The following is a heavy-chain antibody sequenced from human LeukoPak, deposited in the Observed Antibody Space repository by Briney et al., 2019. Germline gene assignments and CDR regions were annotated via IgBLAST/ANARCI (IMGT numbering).Heavy chain of an antibody. J-gene: IGHJ4*02. D-gene: IGHD3-3*01. V-gene: IGHV1-2*02. CDR2: VNPNSDGT. CDR1: VYTFTDHY. CDR3: ARAESNVDFWSGYYRDY. Sequence: ASVKVSCKASVYTFTDHYIHWVRQAPGQGLEWMGWVNPNSDGTNSAQKFQDRLTMTRDTSTSTVYMELSSLRSEDTAVYYCARAESNVDFWSGYYRDYWGQGTLVTVSS.